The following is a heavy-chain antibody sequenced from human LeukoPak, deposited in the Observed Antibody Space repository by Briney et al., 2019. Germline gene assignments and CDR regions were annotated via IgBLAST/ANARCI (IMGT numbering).Heavy chain of an antibody. J-gene: IGHJ4*02. CDR3: ARDQVELCSSGSCYVIDN. V-gene: IGHV3-30*04. Sequence: PGGSLRLSCAASGFTFDIYAMHWVRQAPGKGLEWVAVMSHDGSNKYYADSVKGRFTISRDNSRNTLHLQMSSLRVADTAVYYCARDQVELCSSGSCYVIDNWGPGTLVAVSS. CDR1: GFTFDIYA. D-gene: IGHD2-15*01. CDR2: MSHDGSNK.